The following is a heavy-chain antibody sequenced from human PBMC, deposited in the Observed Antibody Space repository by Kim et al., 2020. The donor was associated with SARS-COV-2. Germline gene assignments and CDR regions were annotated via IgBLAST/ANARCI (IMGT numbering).Heavy chain of an antibody. J-gene: IGHJ4*02. Sequence: GTTQYATSEKGRFTILRDDDKSIAYLEMNSLKSEETAVYYCTRGPPLFDYWGQGTLVTVSS. V-gene: IGHV3-49*02. CDR3: TRGPPLFDY. CDR2: GTT.